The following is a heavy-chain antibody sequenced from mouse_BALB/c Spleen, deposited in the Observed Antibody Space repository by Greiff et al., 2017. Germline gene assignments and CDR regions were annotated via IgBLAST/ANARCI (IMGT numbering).Heavy chain of an antibody. CDR2: ISSGGST. J-gene: IGHJ2*01. CDR3: ARGQRRTTTASRDYFDY. CDR1: GFTFSSYA. V-gene: IGHV5-6-5*01. Sequence: EVKLMESGGGLVKPGGSLKLSCAASGFTFSSYAMSWVRQTPEKRLEWVASISSGGSTYYPDSVKGRFTISRDNARNILYLQMSSLRSEDTAMYYCARGQRRTTTASRDYFDYWGQGTTLTVSS. D-gene: IGHD1-2*01.